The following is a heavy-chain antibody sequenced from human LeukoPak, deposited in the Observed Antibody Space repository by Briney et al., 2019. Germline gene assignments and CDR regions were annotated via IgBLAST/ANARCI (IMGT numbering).Heavy chain of an antibody. D-gene: IGHD2-8*02. CDR1: RGSIGSYY. Sequence: PSETLSLTCTVSRGSIGSYYWGWIRQPPGRGLEWIAYIFNTGTTKYNPSLKSRVTISLDTSNSQFSLKLSSVTAADTAVYYCARLWGFCPGGTCSFDQCGQGSLVIVSS. CDR3: ARLWGFCPGGTCSFDQ. V-gene: IGHV4-59*08. J-gene: IGHJ4*02. CDR2: IFNTGTT.